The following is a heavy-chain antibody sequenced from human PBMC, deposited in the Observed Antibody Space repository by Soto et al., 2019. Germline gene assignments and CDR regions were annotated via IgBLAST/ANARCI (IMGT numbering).Heavy chain of an antibody. V-gene: IGHV1-3*01. D-gene: IGHD3-3*01. CDR3: ARETLYYDFWSGYYPTMDV. Sequence: GASVKVSYTSSGYTFSIYAMHWVRQAPGQRLEWMGWINAGNGNTKYSQKFQGRVTIARDTSASTAYMELSSLRSEDTAVYYCARETLYYDFWSGYYPTMDVWGQGTTVTVSS. J-gene: IGHJ6*02. CDR2: INAGNGNT. CDR1: GYTFSIYA.